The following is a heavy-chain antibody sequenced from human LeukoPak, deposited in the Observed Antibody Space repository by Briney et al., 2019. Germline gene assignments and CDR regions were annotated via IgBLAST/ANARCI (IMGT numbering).Heavy chain of an antibody. J-gene: IGHJ3*02. CDR1: GFTFSSYS. CDR3: ASPRTGTTWLGAFDI. V-gene: IGHV3-48*02. CDR2: ISSSSSTI. D-gene: IGHD1-1*01. Sequence: PGGSLRLSCAASGFTFSSYSTNCVRQAPGKGLEWVSYISSSSSTIYYADSVKGRFTISRDNAKNSLYLQMNSLRDEDTAVYYCASPRTGTTWLGAFDIWGQGTMVTVSS.